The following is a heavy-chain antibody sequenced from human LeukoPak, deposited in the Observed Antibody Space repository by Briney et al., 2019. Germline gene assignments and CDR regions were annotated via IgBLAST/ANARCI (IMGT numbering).Heavy chain of an antibody. J-gene: IGHJ6*02. V-gene: IGHV3-74*01. D-gene: IGHD3-10*01. Sequence: GGSLRLSCAASGFTFSSYWMHWVRQAPGKGLVWVSRVSSDGSITDYTDSVKGRFTISRDNSKNTLYLQMNSLRAEDTAVYYCAKRSRRLTVVRGVPREDVWGQGTSVTVSS. CDR3: AKRSRRLTVVRGVPREDV. CDR1: GFTFSSYW. CDR2: VSSDGSIT.